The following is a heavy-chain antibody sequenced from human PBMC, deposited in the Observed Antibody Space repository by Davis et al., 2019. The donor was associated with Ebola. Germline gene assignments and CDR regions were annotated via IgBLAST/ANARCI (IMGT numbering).Heavy chain of an antibody. CDR1: GYTFTDYN. CDR3: VRGMARGDFGLDV. V-gene: IGHV1-2*02. Sequence: ASVKVSCKTSGYTFTDYNMQWVRQAPGQGLEWMGWINPNTGGTNYAQHFQGRATMTRDTSISTAYVQLSSLRSEDTAVFYCVRGMARGDFGLDVWGQGTTVTVSS. CDR2: INPNTGGT. J-gene: IGHJ6*02. D-gene: IGHD3-10*01.